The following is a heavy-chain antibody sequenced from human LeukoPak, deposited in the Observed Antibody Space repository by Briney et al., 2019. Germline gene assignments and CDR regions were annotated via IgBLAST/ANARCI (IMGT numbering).Heavy chain of an antibody. D-gene: IGHD5-12*01. CDR1: GFTFDDYG. Sequence: GGSLRLSCAASGFTFDDYGMSWVRQAPGKGLEWVSGINWNGGSTGYADSVKGRFTISRDNAKNSLYLQMNSLRAEDTALYHCARSRHGYSGYDQFYYFDYWGQGTLVTVSS. CDR2: INWNGGST. J-gene: IGHJ4*02. CDR3: ARSRHGYSGYDQFYYFDY. V-gene: IGHV3-20*01.